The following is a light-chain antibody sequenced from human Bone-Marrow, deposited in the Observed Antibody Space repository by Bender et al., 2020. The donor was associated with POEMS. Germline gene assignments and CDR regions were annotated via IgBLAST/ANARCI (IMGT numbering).Light chain of an antibody. J-gene: IGLJ3*02. CDR2: SDN. CDR1: NSNIGTNA. V-gene: IGLV1-44*01. CDR3: AAWDAGLRGGV. Sequence: QSVLTQPPSASGTPGQRVTISCSGSNSNIGTNAVNWYQQFPGTAPKLLIYSDNQRPSGVPDRFYALKSGTSASLPISGLQSEDEADYYCAAWDAGLRGGVFGGGTKLTVL.